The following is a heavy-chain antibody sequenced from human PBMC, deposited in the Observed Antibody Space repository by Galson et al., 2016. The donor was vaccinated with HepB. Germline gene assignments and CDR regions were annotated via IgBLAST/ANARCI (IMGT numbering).Heavy chain of an antibody. Sequence: SLRLSCAGSGFTFSSHSINWVRQAPGKGLEWVSVSTSSSLIYYGDSVKGRFTISRDNAKNSLYLRMNSLRVEDTAVYYWARDQGFEDYYGMDVWGQGTTVIVSS. CDR3: ARDQGFEDYYGMDV. J-gene: IGHJ6*02. CDR2: STSSSLI. CDR1: GFTFSSHS. D-gene: IGHD3-10*01. V-gene: IGHV3-21*01.